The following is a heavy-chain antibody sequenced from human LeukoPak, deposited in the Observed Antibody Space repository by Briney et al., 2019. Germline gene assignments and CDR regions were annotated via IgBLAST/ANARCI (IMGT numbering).Heavy chain of an antibody. CDR3: ARGGYSGYDPFDY. J-gene: IGHJ4*02. CDR1: GGSISSGIYY. V-gene: IGHV4-30-4*01. Sequence: SQTLSLTCTVSGGSISSGIYYWSWIRQPPGKGLEWIGYTHYSGSTFYNPSLKSRITISVDMSKNQFSLNLSSVTAADTAVYYCARGGYSGYDPFDYWGQGTLVTVSS. CDR2: THYSGST. D-gene: IGHD5-12*01.